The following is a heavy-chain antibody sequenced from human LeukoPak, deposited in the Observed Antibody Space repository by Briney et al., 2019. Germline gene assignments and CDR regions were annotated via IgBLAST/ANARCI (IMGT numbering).Heavy chain of an antibody. V-gene: IGHV4-59*02. CDR2: IHNSGRT. Sequence: PSETLSLTCSVSGGSVSSYYWSWIRQSPGKGLEWIGYIHNSGRTNYNPSLKSRVTGFVDTSKNQFSLNLSSVTAADTAVYYCARGGYNFDPWGQGTLVTVSS. CDR1: GGSVSSYY. D-gene: IGHD5-24*01. J-gene: IGHJ5*02. CDR3: ARGGYNFDP.